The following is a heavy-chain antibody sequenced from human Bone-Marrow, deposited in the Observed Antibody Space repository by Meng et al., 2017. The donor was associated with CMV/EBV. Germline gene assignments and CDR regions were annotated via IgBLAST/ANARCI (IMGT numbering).Heavy chain of an antibody. D-gene: IGHD1-26*01. V-gene: IGHV3-30*04. CDR2: ISDDPANK. CDR3: ARDDRIGGPIGVFYYALDV. J-gene: IGHJ6*01. CDR1: GFTFSNYN. Sequence: GGSLRLSCSASGFTFSNYNMHWVRQPPGKGLEWVAVISDDPANKYYMDSVKGRFTISRDNSKRTLYLHMNSLTPEDTAIYYCARDDRIGGPIGVFYYALDVWGQGATVTFYS.